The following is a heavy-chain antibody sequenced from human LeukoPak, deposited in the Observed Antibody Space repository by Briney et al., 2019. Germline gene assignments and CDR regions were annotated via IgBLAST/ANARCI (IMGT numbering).Heavy chain of an antibody. CDR3: ARSILLDYYDSSVYYGINDAFDI. Sequence: GESLKISCKGSGYSFTSYWIGWVRQMPGKGLEWMGIIYPGDSDTRYSPSFQGQVTISADKSISTAYLQWSSLKASDTAMYYCARSILLDYYDSSVYYGINDAFDIWGQGTVVTVSS. CDR1: GYSFTSYW. CDR2: IYPGDSDT. D-gene: IGHD3-22*01. J-gene: IGHJ3*02. V-gene: IGHV5-51*01.